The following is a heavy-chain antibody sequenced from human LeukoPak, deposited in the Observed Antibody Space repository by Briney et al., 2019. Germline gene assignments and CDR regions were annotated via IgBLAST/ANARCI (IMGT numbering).Heavy chain of an antibody. CDR3: ARDDRIGAAGTFDN. V-gene: IGHV3-53*01. CDR2: IYSGGTT. J-gene: IGHJ4*02. Sequence: PGGSLRLSCAASGFTVSSSFMSWVRQAPGKGLEWVSIIYSGGTTYYADSVKGRFTISRDNSKNTLYLQMNSLRVEDTAVYFCARDDRIGAAGTFDNWGQGTLVTVSS. D-gene: IGHD6-13*01. CDR1: GFTVSSSF.